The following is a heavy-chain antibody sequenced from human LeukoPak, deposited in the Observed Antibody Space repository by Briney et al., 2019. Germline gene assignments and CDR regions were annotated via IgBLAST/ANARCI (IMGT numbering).Heavy chain of an antibody. V-gene: IGHV1-18*01. CDR2: ISAYNGNT. CDR3: ARDQVERNWNYLYWFDP. D-gene: IGHD1-7*01. J-gene: IGHJ5*02. Sequence: ASVKVSCKASGYTFTSYGISWVRQAPGQGLEWMGWISAYNGNTNYARKLQGRVTMTTDTSTSTAYMELRSLRSDDTAVYYCARDQVERNWNYLYWFDPWGQGTLVTVSS. CDR1: GYTFTSYG.